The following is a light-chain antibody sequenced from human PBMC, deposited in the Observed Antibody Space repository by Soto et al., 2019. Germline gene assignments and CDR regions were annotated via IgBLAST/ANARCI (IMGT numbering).Light chain of an antibody. CDR3: QHHDNIPRLT. V-gene: IGKV1-33*01. CDR2: DAS. CDR1: QDITKN. Sequence: DIQMTQSPSSLSASVGDRVTITCQASQDITKNLNWYQQKPGKAPKLLIYDASNLEAGVPSRFSGSGSGTDFTFANSSLQPVAIASYYCQHHDNIPRLTFGGGTKVESK. J-gene: IGKJ4*01.